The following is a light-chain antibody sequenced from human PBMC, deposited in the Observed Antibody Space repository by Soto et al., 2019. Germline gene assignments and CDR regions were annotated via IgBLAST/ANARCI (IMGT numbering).Light chain of an antibody. CDR2: AVN. Sequence: QSALTQAASVSGSPGQSITTSCTGTSSDIGAYHYVSWYQQRPGKAPKVLIYAVNNRPSGISDRFSGSKSGNTASLTISGLQAEDEAVYYCNSYTNSDTVIFGGGTKVTVL. V-gene: IGLV2-14*01. J-gene: IGLJ2*01. CDR3: NSYTNSDTVI. CDR1: SSDIGAYHY.